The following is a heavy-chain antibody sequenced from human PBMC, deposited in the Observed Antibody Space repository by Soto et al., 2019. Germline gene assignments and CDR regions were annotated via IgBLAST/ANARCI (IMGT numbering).Heavy chain of an antibody. CDR3: ASGPLAKGWTYYYYYYRDV. Sequence: EVQLVESGGGLVKPGGSLRLSCAASGFTFSSYSMNWVRQAPGKGLEWVSSISSSSSYIYYADSVKGRVTISRDNAKNSLYQQMNSLRAEDTAVYYCASGPLAKGWTYYYYYYRDVWGKGTTVTVSS. CDR2: ISSSSSYI. CDR1: GFTFSSYS. V-gene: IGHV3-21*01. J-gene: IGHJ6*03. D-gene: IGHD2-15*01.